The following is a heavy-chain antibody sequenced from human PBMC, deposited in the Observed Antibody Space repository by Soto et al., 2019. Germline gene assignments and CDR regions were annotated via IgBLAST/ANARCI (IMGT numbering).Heavy chain of an antibody. V-gene: IGHV3-7*05. CDR2: IKQDGSEK. CDR1: GFTFSSYW. J-gene: IGHJ6*02. CDR3: VKGRSYYYYYGVDV. Sequence: PGGSLRLSCAASGFTFSSYWMSWVRQAPGKGLEWVANIKQDGSEKYYVDSVKGRFTISRDNSKSTLYLQMNSLRAEDTALYYCVKGRSYYYYYGVDVWGQGTTVTVSS.